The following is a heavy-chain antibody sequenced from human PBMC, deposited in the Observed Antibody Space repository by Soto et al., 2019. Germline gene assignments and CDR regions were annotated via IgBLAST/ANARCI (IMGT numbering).Heavy chain of an antibody. D-gene: IGHD6-19*01. CDR1: GFTFSSYA. CDR3: AKEGGYSSGWFPLDY. CDR2: ISGSGGST. J-gene: IGHJ4*02. V-gene: IGHV3-23*01. Sequence: GGSLRLSCAASGFTFSSYAMSWVRQAPGKGLEWVSAISGSGGSTYYADSVKGRFTISRDNSKNTLYLQMNSLRAEDTSVYYCAKEGGYSSGWFPLDYWGQGTLVTVSS.